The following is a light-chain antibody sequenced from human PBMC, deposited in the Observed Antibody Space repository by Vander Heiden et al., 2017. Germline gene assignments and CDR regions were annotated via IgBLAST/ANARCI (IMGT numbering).Light chain of an antibody. CDR2: ENN. J-gene: IGLJ2*01. CDR1: SSNIGSGS. Sequence: QAVLTQPPSLSAAPGQTVTITCSGSSSNIGSGSVSWYQQLPGTAPKLLIYENNKRPSGIPGRFSASKSGTSATLGIAGLQAGDEADYYCGTWDNSLTVLFGGGTKLTVL. V-gene: IGLV1-51*02. CDR3: GTWDNSLTVL.